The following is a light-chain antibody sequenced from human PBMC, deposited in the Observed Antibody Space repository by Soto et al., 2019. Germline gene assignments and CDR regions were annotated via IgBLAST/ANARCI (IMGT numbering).Light chain of an antibody. CDR3: QSYATSLSGAWV. V-gene: IGLV1-40*01. Sequence: QSVLTQPPSVSGAPGQRITISCTGSLSNIGAGFDVHWYQQFPGTAPKLLIYGTTSRPSGVPDRFSGSQSGTSASLAITGLEVGDEADYYCQSYATSLSGAWVFGGGTKLTVL. CDR1: LSNIGAGFD. J-gene: IGLJ3*02. CDR2: GTT.